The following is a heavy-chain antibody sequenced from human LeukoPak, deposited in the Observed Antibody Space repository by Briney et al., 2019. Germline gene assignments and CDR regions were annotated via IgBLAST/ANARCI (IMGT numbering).Heavy chain of an antibody. CDR1: GGSISSGGYS. D-gene: IGHD3-22*01. Sequence: SETLSLTCAVSGGSISSGGYSWSWIRQPPGKGLEWIGYIYHSGSTYYSPSLKSRVTISVDRSKNQFSLKLSSVTAADTAVYYCARSYYYDRSGPNWFRRWGQGTLVTVSS. CDR2: IYHSGST. V-gene: IGHV4-30-2*01. J-gene: IGHJ1*01. CDR3: ARSYYYDRSGPNWFRR.